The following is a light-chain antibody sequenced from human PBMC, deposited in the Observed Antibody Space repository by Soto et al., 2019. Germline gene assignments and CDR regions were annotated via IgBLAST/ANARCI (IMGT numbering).Light chain of an antibody. CDR1: QSVSSSF. CDR2: GAS. CDR3: QQYGSSSWT. V-gene: IGKV3-20*01. Sequence: IVLTQSPGTLSLSPGERATLSCRASQSVSSSFLAWYQQRPGQAPRLLIYGASSRATGIPDRFSGSGSGTEFTLTISRLEPEDFAVYYCQQYGSSSWTFGQGNKVDIK. J-gene: IGKJ1*01.